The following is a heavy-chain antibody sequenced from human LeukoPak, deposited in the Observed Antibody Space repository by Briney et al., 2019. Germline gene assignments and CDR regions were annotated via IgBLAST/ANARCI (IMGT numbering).Heavy chain of an antibody. Sequence: GGSLRLSCAASGFTFSSHAMNWVRQAPGKGLEWVSSISSGSHYMYYTDSVKGRFTISTDNAKNSLYLQMDSLRVEDTAVYYCARDGFSGYNNLGFDYWGQGTLVTVSS. V-gene: IGHV3-21*01. D-gene: IGHD5-12*01. CDR1: GFTFSSHA. J-gene: IGHJ4*02. CDR2: ISSGSHYM. CDR3: ARDGFSGYNNLGFDY.